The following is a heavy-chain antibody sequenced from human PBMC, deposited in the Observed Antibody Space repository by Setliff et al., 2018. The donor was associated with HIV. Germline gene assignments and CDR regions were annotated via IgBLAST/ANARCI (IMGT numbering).Heavy chain of an antibody. Sequence: ASVKVSCKASGYSFTSYGIGWVRQAPGQGLEWIGWISPYSRITNYAPKFRDRVTMTTGTSTNTAYLEVRSLSSDDTAVYYCARGRNYNSGMDVWGQGTTVTVSS. D-gene: IGHD3-10*01. V-gene: IGHV1-18*01. CDR1: GYSFTSYG. CDR2: ISPYSRIT. J-gene: IGHJ6*02. CDR3: ARGRNYNSGMDV.